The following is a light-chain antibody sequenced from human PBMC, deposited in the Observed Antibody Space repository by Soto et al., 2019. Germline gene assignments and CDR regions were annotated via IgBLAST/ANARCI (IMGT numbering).Light chain of an antibody. CDR2: SAS. CDR3: QQSSNIPWT. V-gene: IGKV1-39*01. J-gene: IGKJ1*01. CDR1: QHVDRY. Sequence: DIQMTQSPSSLSASVGDSVTITCRTSQHVDRYLSWYQQIPGRAPKLLIYSASSLVSGVPPRFRGSASGTEFTLSISSLQREDFATYFCQQSSNIPWTFGQWTKVEMK.